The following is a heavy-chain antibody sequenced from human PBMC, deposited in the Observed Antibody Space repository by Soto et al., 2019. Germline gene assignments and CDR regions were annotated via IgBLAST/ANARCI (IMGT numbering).Heavy chain of an antibody. J-gene: IGHJ3*02. CDR1: GGTFSSYA. Sequence: QVQLVQSGAEVKKPGSSVKVSCKASGGTFSSYAISWVRQAPGQGLEWMGGIIPIFGTANYAQKFQGRVTITADEATSTAYMELSSLRSEDTAVYYCARPYYSSSWTYDAFDIWGQGTMVTVSS. CDR3: ARPYYSSSWTYDAFDI. V-gene: IGHV1-69*12. CDR2: IIPIFGTA. D-gene: IGHD6-13*01.